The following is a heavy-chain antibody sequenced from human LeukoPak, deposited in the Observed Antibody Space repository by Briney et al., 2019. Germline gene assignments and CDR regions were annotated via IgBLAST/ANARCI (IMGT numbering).Heavy chain of an antibody. CDR1: GFTFSSYS. J-gene: IGHJ4*02. CDR3: ARWITIFGVVIPFDY. Sequence: GGSLRLSCAASGFTFSSYSMNWVRQAPGKGLEGVSYISSSSSTIYYADSVKGRFTISRDNAKNSLYLQMNSLRAEDTAVYYCARWITIFGVVIPFDYWGQGTLVTVSS. CDR2: ISSSSSTI. V-gene: IGHV3-48*01. D-gene: IGHD3-3*01.